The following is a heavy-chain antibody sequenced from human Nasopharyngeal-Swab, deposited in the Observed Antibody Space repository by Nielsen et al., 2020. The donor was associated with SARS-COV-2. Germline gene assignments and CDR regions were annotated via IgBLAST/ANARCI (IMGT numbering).Heavy chain of an antibody. Sequence: WIRQPPGKGLEWIGSIYYSGSTYYNPSLKSRVTISVDTSKNQFSLKLSSVTAADTAVYYCARPRGCGWYREAFDIWGQGTMVTVSS. CDR2: IYYSGST. D-gene: IGHD6-19*01. CDR3: ARPRGCGWYREAFDI. J-gene: IGHJ3*02. V-gene: IGHV4-39*01.